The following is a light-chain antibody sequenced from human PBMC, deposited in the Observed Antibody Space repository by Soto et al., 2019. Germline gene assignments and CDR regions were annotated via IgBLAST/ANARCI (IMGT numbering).Light chain of an antibody. CDR1: QSIKNY. Sequence: DIQMTQSPSSLSAAIGDRVTITCRASQSIKNYLNWYQHKPGAAPKLLIFGASNLESGVPSRFSGSGSGTEFTLSISSLQPEDFATYYCQQGYGTTPITFGQGTRLEI. CDR3: QQGYGTTPIT. V-gene: IGKV1-39*01. CDR2: GAS. J-gene: IGKJ5*01.